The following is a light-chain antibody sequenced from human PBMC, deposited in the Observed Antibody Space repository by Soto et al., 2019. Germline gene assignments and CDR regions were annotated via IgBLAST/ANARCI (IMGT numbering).Light chain of an antibody. Sequence: DIPMTQSPSTLSASVGDRVTITCRASQSISSWLAWYQQKPGKAPKLLIYKASNLESGVPSRFSGSQSGTEVTLTISSLQPDDFATYFCQQYNDYSPRTFGQGTKVEIK. V-gene: IGKV1-5*03. J-gene: IGKJ1*01. CDR2: KAS. CDR1: QSISSW. CDR3: QQYNDYSPRT.